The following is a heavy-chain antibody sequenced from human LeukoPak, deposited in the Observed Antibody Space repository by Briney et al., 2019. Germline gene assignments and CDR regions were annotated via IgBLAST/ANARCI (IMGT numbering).Heavy chain of an antibody. Sequence: SETLSLTCAVYGGSFSGYYWSWIRQPPGKGQEWIGEINHSGSTNYNPSLKSRVTISVDTSKKQFSLKLSSVTAADTAMYYCASPWGYGSGIWGQGTLVTVSS. CDR3: ASPWGYGSGI. CDR2: INHSGST. J-gene: IGHJ4*02. V-gene: IGHV4-34*01. D-gene: IGHD3-10*01. CDR1: GGSFSGYY.